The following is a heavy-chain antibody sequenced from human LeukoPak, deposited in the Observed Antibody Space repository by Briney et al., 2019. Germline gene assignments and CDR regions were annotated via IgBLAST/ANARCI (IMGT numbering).Heavy chain of an antibody. CDR3: GRGGSRGFSGFDVNYFDY. CDR2: ITSDGSST. D-gene: IGHD5-12*01. Sequence: GGSLRLSCAASGFTFSSYWMHWVRQTPGNGLVWVSRITSDGSSTIYADSVKGRFTISRDNAKSTLYLQMNSLRDEDTAVYYCGRGGSRGFSGFDVNYFDYWGQGTRATVSS. CDR1: GFTFSSYW. J-gene: IGHJ4*02. V-gene: IGHV3-74*01.